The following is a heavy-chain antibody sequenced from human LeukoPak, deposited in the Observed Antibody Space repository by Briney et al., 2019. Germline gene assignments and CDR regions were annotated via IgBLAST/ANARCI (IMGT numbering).Heavy chain of an antibody. CDR1: GYTFTGYY. J-gene: IGHJ6*02. V-gene: IGHV1-2*02. CDR3: ARDSNFWSGYPTYYYYYCGMDV. Sequence: ASVKVSCKASGYTFTGYYMHWVRQAPGQGLEWMGWINPNSGGTNYAQKFQGRVTMTRDTSISTAYMGLSRLRSDDTAVYYCARDSNFWSGYPTYYYYYCGMDVWGQGTTVTVSS. CDR2: INPNSGGT. D-gene: IGHD3-3*01.